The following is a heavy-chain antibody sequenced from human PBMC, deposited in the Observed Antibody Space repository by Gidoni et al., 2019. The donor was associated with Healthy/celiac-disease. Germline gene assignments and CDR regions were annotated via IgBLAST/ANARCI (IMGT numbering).Heavy chain of an antibody. D-gene: IGHD6-19*01. J-gene: IGHJ3*02. CDR2: IYYSGST. V-gene: IGHV4-31*03. CDR3: ARSSKQWLVLSAFDI. Sequence: QVQLQGSGPGLVKPSQTLSLTCTVSGGSISSGGYYWSWIRQHPGKGLEWIGYIYYSGSTYYNASLKSRVTISVDTYKNQFSLKLSSATAADTAVYYCARSSKQWLVLSAFDIWGQGTMVTVSS. CDR1: GGSISSGGYY.